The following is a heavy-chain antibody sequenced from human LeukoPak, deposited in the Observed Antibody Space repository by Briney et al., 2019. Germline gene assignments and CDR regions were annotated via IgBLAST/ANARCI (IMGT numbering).Heavy chain of an antibody. D-gene: IGHD3-10*01. J-gene: IGHJ4*02. Sequence: GGSLRLSCAASGFTFSSYAIHWVRQAPGKGLEWVAVISYDGSNKYYADSVKGRFTISRDNSKNTLYLQMNSLRAEDTAVYYCARQGFGELYDYWGQGTLVTVSS. CDR1: GFTFSSYA. V-gene: IGHV3-30-3*01. CDR2: ISYDGSNK. CDR3: ARQGFGELYDY.